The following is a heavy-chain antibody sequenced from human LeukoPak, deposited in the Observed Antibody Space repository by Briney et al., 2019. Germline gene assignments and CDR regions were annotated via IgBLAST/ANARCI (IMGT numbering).Heavy chain of an antibody. V-gene: IGHV3-23*01. Sequence: GGSLRLSCVASGFTFSSYAMSWVRQAPGKGLEWVSTIASSGTSTFYADSVKGRFTISRDDSQNTVFLQMNSLRAEDTADYYCATRGGSSGLYGMDVWGQGTTVTVSS. CDR3: ATRGGSSGLYGMDV. J-gene: IGHJ6*02. D-gene: IGHD6-19*01. CDR1: GFTFSSYA. CDR2: IASSGTST.